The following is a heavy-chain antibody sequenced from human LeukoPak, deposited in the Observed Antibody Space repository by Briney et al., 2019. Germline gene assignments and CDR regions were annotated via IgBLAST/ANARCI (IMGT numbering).Heavy chain of an antibody. V-gene: IGHV3-23*01. Sequence: GGSLRLSCAASGFTFSSYAMSWVRQAPGKGLEWVSAISGSGGSTYYADSVKGRFTISRDNPKNTLYLQMNSLRAEDTAVYYCAKDTIYGDYAEYFQHWGQGTLVTVSS. CDR1: GFTFSSYA. D-gene: IGHD4-17*01. CDR3: AKDTIYGDYAEYFQH. CDR2: ISGSGGST. J-gene: IGHJ1*01.